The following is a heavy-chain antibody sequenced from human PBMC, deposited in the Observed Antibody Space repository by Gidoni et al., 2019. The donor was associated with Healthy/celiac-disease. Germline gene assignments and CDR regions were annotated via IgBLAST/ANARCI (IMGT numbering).Heavy chain of an antibody. CDR3: ARGGYYDILSGYGWFDP. Sequence: QVQLVQSGAEVKKPGSAVKVSCKASGGTLSSYAISWVRQAPGQGLEWMGGIIPIFGTANYAQKFQGRVTITADESTSTAYMELSSLRSEDTAVYYCARGGYYDILSGYGWFDPWGQGTLVTVSS. CDR1: GGTLSSYA. D-gene: IGHD3-9*01. J-gene: IGHJ5*02. CDR2: IIPIFGTA. V-gene: IGHV1-69*01.